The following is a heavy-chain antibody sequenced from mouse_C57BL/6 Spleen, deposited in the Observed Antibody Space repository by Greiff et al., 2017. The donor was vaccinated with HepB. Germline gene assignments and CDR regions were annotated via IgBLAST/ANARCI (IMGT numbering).Heavy chain of an antibody. V-gene: IGHV3-6*01. J-gene: IGHJ3*01. CDR3: AREGSYGYDEGFAY. CDR1: GYSITSGYY. Sequence: ESGPGLVKPSQSLSLTCSVTGYSITSGYYWNWIRQFPGNKLEWMGYISYDGSNNYNPSLKNRISITRDTSKNQFFLKLNSVTTEDTATYYCAREGSYGYDEGFAYWGQGTLVTVSA. CDR2: ISYDGSN. D-gene: IGHD2-2*01.